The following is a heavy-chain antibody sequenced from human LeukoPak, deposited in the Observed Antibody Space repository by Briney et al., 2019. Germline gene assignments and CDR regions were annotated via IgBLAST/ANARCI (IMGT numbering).Heavy chain of an antibody. CDR2: IYHSGST. CDR3: ARGIRYSSSWYY. Sequence: MPSETLSLTCTVSGYSISSGYYWGWIRQPPGKGLEWIGSIYHSGSTYYNPSLKSRVTISVDTSKNQFSLKLSSVTAADTAVYYCARGIRYSSSWYYWGQGTLVTVSS. D-gene: IGHD6-13*01. CDR1: GYSISSGYY. V-gene: IGHV4-38-2*02. J-gene: IGHJ4*02.